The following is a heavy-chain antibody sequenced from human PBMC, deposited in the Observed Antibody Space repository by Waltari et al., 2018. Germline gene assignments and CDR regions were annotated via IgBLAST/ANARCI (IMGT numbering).Heavy chain of an antibody. D-gene: IGHD3-10*01. J-gene: IGHJ6*02. V-gene: IGHV1-69*13. CDR1: GGTFSSYA. CDR2: IIPIFGTA. CDR3: ARVGHYYGSGSYYLYYYYGMDV. Sequence: QVQLVQSGAEVKKPGSSVKVSCKASGGTFSSYAISWVRQAPGQGLEWMGGIIPIFGTANYAQKFQGRFTITADESTSTAYMELSSLRSEDTAVYYCARVGHYYGSGSYYLYYYYGMDVWGQGTTVTVSS.